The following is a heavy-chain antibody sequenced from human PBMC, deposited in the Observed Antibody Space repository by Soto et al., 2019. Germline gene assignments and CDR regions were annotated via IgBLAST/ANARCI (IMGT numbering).Heavy chain of an antibody. CDR2: ISGSGGST. Sequence: GGSLRLSCAASGFTFSSYAMSWVRQAPGKGLEWVSAISGSGGSTYYADSVKGRFTISRDNSKNTLYLQMNSLRAEDTAVYYCAKVFDFDWLFPVDDWGQGTLVTVSS. J-gene: IGHJ4*02. D-gene: IGHD3-9*01. V-gene: IGHV3-23*01. CDR3: AKVFDFDWLFPVDD. CDR1: GFTFSSYA.